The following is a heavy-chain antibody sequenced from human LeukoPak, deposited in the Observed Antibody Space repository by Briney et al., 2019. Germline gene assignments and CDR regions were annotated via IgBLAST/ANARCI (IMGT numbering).Heavy chain of an antibody. CDR3: AGGWAFAFDI. CDR2: ISSTSSTM. V-gene: IGHV3-48*01. J-gene: IGHJ3*02. CDR1: GFTFRSYS. Sequence: PGGSLRLSCAASGFTFRSYSMNWVRQAPGKGLEWVSYISSTSSTMYYADSVKGRFTISRDNAKNSLYLQMNSLRAEDTAVYYCAGGWAFAFDIWGQGTMVTVSS. D-gene: IGHD6-19*01.